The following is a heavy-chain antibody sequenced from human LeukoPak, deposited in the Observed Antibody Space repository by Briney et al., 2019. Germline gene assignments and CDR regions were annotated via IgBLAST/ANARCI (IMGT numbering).Heavy chain of an antibody. V-gene: IGHV1-2*02. CDR1: GYTFTGYY. Sequence: ASVKVSCKASGYTFTGYYMHWVRQSPGQGLEWMGWINPNSGGTNYAQKFQGRVTMTRDTSINTAYMELSRLRSDDTAVYYCAINPDSSGGGSDWYFDLWGRGPLVTVSS. J-gene: IGHJ2*01. D-gene: IGHD3-22*01. CDR2: INPNSGGT. CDR3: AINPDSSGGGSDWYFDL.